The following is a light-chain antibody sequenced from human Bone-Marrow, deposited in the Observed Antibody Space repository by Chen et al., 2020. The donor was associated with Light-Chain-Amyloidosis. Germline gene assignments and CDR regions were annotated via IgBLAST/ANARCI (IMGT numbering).Light chain of an antibody. CDR2: EDD. CDR3: QSYQGSSQGV. V-gene: IGLV6-57*01. Sequence: NFMLTQPHSVSESPGKTVIISCTRSSGSIATNYVQWYQQRPGSSPTTVIYEDDQRPSGVPVRFSGSIDRSSNSASLTISGLQTEDEADYYCQSYQGSSQGVFGGGTKLTVL. CDR1: SGSIATNY. J-gene: IGLJ3*02.